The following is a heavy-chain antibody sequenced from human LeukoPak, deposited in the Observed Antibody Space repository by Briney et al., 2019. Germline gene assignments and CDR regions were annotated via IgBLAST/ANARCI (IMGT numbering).Heavy chain of an antibody. V-gene: IGHV3-30*18. CDR3: AKEPEMATSYLDY. Sequence: GRSLRLSCAASGFTFSSYGMHWVHQAPGKGLEWVAVISHDGSNKYYADSVKGRFTISRDNSKNTLYLQMNSLRAEDTAVYYCAKEPEMATSYLDYWGQGTLVTVSS. D-gene: IGHD5-24*01. J-gene: IGHJ4*02. CDR2: ISHDGSNK. CDR1: GFTFSSYG.